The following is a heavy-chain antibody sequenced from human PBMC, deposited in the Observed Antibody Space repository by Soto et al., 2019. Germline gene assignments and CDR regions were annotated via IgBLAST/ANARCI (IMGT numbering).Heavy chain of an antibody. Sequence: VHLVESGGGLVQPGGSLRLSCAASGFTFSSYWMSWVRQAPGKGPEWVANVREDEREKYYVDSVRCRFTISRENAKNSLYLQMNSLRVEDTAVYYCLRDGYRGYDWAFDLWGRGTMVTVSS. J-gene: IGHJ3*01. CDR2: VREDEREK. D-gene: IGHD5-12*01. CDR3: LRDGYRGYDWAFDL. V-gene: IGHV3-7*01. CDR1: GFTFSSYW.